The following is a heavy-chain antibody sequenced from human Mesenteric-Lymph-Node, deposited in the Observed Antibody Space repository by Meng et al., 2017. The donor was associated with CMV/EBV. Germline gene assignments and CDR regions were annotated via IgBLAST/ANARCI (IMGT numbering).Heavy chain of an antibody. V-gene: IGHV4-39*07. D-gene: IGHD3-3*01. J-gene: IGHJ4*02. CDR1: GGSISSSGYS. CDR2: ISYSGST. CDR3: ASDRLRFYYFFDY. Sequence: SETLSLTCTVSGGSISSSGYSWGWIRQPPGKGLEWIGSISYSGSTYYNPSLKSRVTISVDTSKNQFSLKLSSVTAADTAVYYCASDRLRFYYFFDYWGQGTLVTVSS.